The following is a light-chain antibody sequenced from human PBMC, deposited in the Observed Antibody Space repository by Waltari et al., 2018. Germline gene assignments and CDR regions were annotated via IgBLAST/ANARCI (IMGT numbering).Light chain of an antibody. V-gene: IGKV3-15*01. CDR3: QHFNDWSSWT. Sequence: EIVMTQSPATLSVSPGERATLSCRASQSINSNLAWYQQTPGQAPRLLSYGASTRATCGPARFSGSGSVTEFTLTIDSMQSADFAVYYCQHFNDWSSWTFGQGTEVEIK. CDR1: QSINSN. CDR2: GAS. J-gene: IGKJ1*01.